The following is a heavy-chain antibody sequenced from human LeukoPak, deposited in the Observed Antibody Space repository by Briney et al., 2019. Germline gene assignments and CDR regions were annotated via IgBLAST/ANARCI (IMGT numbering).Heavy chain of an antibody. V-gene: IGHV4-34*01. CDR3: ARGGYGHWVDY. J-gene: IGHJ4*02. D-gene: IGHD5-12*01. CDR2: INHSGST. CDR1: GGSFRGYY. Sequence: SETLSLTCAVYGGSFRGYYWSWIRQPPGKGLEWIGEINHSGSTNYNPSLKSRVTISVDTSKNPFSLKLSSVTAADTAVYYCARGGYGHWVDYWGQGTLVTVSS.